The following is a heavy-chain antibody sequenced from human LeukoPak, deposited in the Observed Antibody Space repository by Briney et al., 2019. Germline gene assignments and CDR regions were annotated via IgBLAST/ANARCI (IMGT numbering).Heavy chain of an antibody. CDR2: ISGSGGST. CDR3: AKGKRPISMIVVVITDY. V-gene: IGHV3-23*01. Sequence: PGGSLRLSCGASGFTFSSYAMSWVRQAPGKGLEWVSGISGSGGSTYYADSVKGRFTISRDNSKNTLYLQMNSLRAEDTAVYYCAKGKRPISMIVVVITDYWGQGTLVTVSS. CDR1: GFTFSSYA. J-gene: IGHJ4*02. D-gene: IGHD3-22*01.